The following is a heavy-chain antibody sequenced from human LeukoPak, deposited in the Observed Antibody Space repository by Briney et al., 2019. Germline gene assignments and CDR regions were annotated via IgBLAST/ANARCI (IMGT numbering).Heavy chain of an antibody. D-gene: IGHD4-17*01. J-gene: IGHJ4*02. CDR2: IRYDGSSK. CDR3: AKEIWPTVTIPGWTYFDY. V-gene: IGHV3-30*02. CDR1: RFTSRSYG. Sequence: GGSLRLSCAASRFTSRSYGMHWVRQAPGKGLEWVAFIRYDGSSKYYADSVKGRFTISRDNSKNTLYLQMNSLRAEDTAVYYCAKEIWPTVTIPGWTYFDYWGQGTRVTVSS.